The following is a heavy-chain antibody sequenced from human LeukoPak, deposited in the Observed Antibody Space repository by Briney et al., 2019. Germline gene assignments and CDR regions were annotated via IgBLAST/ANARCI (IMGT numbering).Heavy chain of an antibody. J-gene: IGHJ6*03. Sequence: KASETLSLTCTVSGGSISSHYWSWIRQPPGKGLEWIGYIYYGGSTNYNPSLKSRVTISVDTSKNQFSLKLGSVTAADTAVYYCARVSPYYYYYYMDVWGKGTTVTVSS. V-gene: IGHV4-59*11. CDR1: GGSISSHY. CDR2: IYYGGST. CDR3: ARVSPYYYYYYMDV.